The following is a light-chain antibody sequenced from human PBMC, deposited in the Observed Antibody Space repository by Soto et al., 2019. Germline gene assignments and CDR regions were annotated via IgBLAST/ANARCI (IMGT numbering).Light chain of an antibody. J-gene: IGLJ2*01. CDR3: QSYDSSLSVYVV. V-gene: IGLV1-40*01. Sequence: QSVLTQPPSLSGAPGQRVTISCTGSSSNIGAGYDVHWYQQLPGTAPKLLIYGNSNRPSGVPDRFSGSKSGTSASLAITGLQAEDEADYYCQSYDSSLSVYVVFGGGTKVTVL. CDR1: SSNIGAGYD. CDR2: GNS.